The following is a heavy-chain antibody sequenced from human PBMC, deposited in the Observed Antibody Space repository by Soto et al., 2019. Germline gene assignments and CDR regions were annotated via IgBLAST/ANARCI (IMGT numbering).Heavy chain of an antibody. CDR3: AKDKGGSSAGAFDY. V-gene: IGHV3-43*01. Sequence: RSLRLSCAASGFTFDDYTMHWVRQAPGKGLEWVSLISWDGGSTYYADSVKGRFTISRDNRKNSLYLQMNSLRTEDTALYYCAKDKGGSSAGAFDYWGQGTLVTVS. J-gene: IGHJ4*02. CDR1: GFTFDDYT. CDR2: ISWDGGST. D-gene: IGHD1-26*01.